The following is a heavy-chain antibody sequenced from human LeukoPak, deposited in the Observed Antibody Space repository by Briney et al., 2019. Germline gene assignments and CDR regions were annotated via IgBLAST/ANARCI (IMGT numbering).Heavy chain of an antibody. CDR1: GGSISSGGYY. D-gene: IGHD3-3*01. Sequence: PSETLSLTCTVSGGSISSGGYYWSWIRQYPGKGLEWIGYIYYSGSTYYNPSLKSRVTISVDTSKNQFSLKLSSVTAADTAVYYCARNPGGGYDFWSGSINYYYGMDVWGQGTTVTVSS. V-gene: IGHV4-31*03. CDR3: ARNPGGGYDFWSGSINYYYGMDV. J-gene: IGHJ6*02. CDR2: IYYSGST.